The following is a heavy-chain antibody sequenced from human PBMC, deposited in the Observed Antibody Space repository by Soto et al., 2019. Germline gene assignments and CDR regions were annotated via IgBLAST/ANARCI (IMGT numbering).Heavy chain of an antibody. V-gene: IGHV4-59*08. J-gene: IGHJ6*03. D-gene: IGHD3-3*01. CDR3: ARQNYDFWSGYYTQPKYYYYYYMDV. CDR1: GGSISSYY. CDR2: IYYSGST. Sequence: SETLSLTCTVSGGSISSYYWSWIRQPPGKGLEWIGYIYYSGSTNYNPSLKSRVTISVDTSKNQFSLKLSSVTAADTAVYYCARQNYDFWSGYYTQPKYYYYYYMDVWGKGTTVTVSS.